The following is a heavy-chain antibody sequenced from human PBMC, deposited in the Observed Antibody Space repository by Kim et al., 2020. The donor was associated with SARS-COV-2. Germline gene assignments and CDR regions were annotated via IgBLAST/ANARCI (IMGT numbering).Heavy chain of an antibody. Sequence: GWSLRLSCTASGFTFGDYAMSWVRQAPGKGLEWVGFIRSKAYGGTTEYAASVKGRFTISRDDSKSIAYLQMNSLKTEDTAVYYCTRDGAHYSSSWLGYWGQGTLVTVSS. CDR2: IRSKAYGGTT. CDR1: GFTFGDYA. V-gene: IGHV3-49*04. CDR3: TRDGAHYSSSWLGY. J-gene: IGHJ4*02. D-gene: IGHD6-13*01.